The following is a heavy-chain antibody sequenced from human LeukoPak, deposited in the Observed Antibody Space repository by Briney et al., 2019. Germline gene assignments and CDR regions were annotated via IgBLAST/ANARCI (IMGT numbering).Heavy chain of an antibody. CDR2: INTDGSTT. D-gene: IGHD5/OR15-5a*01. V-gene: IGHV3-74*01. CDR1: GFTFSSYW. J-gene: IGHJ4*02. Sequence: GGSLRLSCAASGFTFSSYWMHWVHQAPGKGLVWVSRINTDGSTTTYADSVKGRFTISRDNPKNSLYLQMNSLSDEDTAVYYCARDPTQYLRYGHFDYWGQGTLVTVSS. CDR3: ARDPTQYLRYGHFDY.